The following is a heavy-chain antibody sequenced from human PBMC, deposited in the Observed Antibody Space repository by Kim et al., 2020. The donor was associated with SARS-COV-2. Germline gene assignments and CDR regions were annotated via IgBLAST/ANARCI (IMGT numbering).Heavy chain of an antibody. V-gene: IGHV1-3*01. J-gene: IGHJ4*02. CDR2: GKGNT. CDR3: ARAGLDY. Sequence: GKGNTTYSQKFQGRVTITRDTSASTAYMELSSLRSEDTAVYYCARAGLDYWGQGTLVTVSS.